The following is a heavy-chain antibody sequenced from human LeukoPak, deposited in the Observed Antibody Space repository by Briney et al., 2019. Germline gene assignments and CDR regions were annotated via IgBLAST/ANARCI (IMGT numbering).Heavy chain of an antibody. CDR3: ARYRLTYYYGSGRQWGFDP. CDR1: GGSISSSSYY. CDR2: IYYSGST. Sequence: SETLSLTCTVSGGSISSSSYYWGWIRQPPGKGLEWIGSIYYSGSTYYNPSLKSRVTISVDTSKNQFSLKLSSVTAADTAVYYCARYRLTYYYGSGRQWGFDPWGQGTLVTVSS. J-gene: IGHJ5*02. V-gene: IGHV4-39*01. D-gene: IGHD3-10*01.